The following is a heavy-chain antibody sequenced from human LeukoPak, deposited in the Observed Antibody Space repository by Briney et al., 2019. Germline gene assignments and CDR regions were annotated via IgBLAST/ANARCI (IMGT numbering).Heavy chain of an antibody. J-gene: IGHJ4*02. Sequence: ASVKVSCKASGYTFSSYGITWVRQAPGQGLEWMGWISAYNGITNYAQKVQGRVTMTTDTSTSTAYMELRSLRSDDTAVYYCARDRGDNSGYYYGYWGQGTLVTVSS. V-gene: IGHV1-18*01. CDR3: ARDRGDNSGYYYGY. CDR1: GYTFSSYG. CDR2: ISAYNGIT. D-gene: IGHD3-22*01.